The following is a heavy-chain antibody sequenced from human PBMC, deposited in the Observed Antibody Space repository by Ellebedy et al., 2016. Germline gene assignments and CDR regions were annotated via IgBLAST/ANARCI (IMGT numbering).Heavy chain of an antibody. V-gene: IGHV4-34*01. J-gene: IGHJ4*02. CDR1: GGSFSGYY. CDR2: INHSGST. CDR3: ARGWRGTVTLDY. D-gene: IGHD4-17*01. Sequence: SETLSLTXAVYGGSFSGYYWSWIRQPPGKGLEWIGEINHSGSTNYNPSLKSRVTISVDTSKNQFSLKLSSVTAADTAVYYCARGWRGTVTLDYWGQGTLVTVSS.